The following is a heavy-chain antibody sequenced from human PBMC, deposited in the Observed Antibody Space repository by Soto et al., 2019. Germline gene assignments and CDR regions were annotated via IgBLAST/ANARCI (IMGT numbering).Heavy chain of an antibody. J-gene: IGHJ1*01. V-gene: IGHV1-18*01. Sequence: QVQLVQSGSEIKKPGASVKVSCKAFGYTFTSYGIGWVRQAPGQGLEWMGWISVYNDNTNYAQNFQGRVTMTTETSSSTAYMELRSLKSDDTAVYYCARIGFDGHWGQGTLVTVSS. D-gene: IGHD3-9*01. CDR2: ISVYNDNT. CDR3: ARIGFDGH. CDR1: GYTFTSYG.